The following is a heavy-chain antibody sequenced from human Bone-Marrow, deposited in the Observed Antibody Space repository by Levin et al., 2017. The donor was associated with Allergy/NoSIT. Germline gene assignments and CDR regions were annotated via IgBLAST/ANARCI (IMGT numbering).Heavy chain of an antibody. V-gene: IGHV3-66*01. D-gene: IGHD1-14*01. CDR1: GFIVNDHY. CDR3: ARGPRIGNARGWFDP. Sequence: GESLKISCAASGFIVNDHYMTWVRQAPGKGLECVSVIYSGERTFYSDSVKGRFTISRDNSNNTLYLQMNSLRVDDTAIYYCARGPRIGNARGWFDPWGQGILVTVSS. J-gene: IGHJ5*02. CDR2: IYSGERT.